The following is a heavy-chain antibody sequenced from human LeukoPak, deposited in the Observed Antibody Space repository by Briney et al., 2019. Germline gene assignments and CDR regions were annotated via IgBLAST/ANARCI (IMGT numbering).Heavy chain of an antibody. V-gene: IGHV3-53*04. CDR2: IYSGGST. J-gene: IGHJ4*02. D-gene: IGHD3-22*01. Sequence: PGGSLRLSCAASGFTFSSYSMNWVRQAPGKGLEWVSVIYSGGSTYYADSVKGRFTISRHNSKNTLYLQMNSLRAEDTAVYYCARETRPSNYYDSSGYYFYWGQGTLVTVSS. CDR3: ARETRPSNYYDSSGYYFY. CDR1: GFTFSSYS.